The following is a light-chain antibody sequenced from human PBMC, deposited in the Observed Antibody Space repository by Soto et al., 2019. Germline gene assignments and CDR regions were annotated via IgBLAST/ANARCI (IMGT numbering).Light chain of an antibody. V-gene: IGLV2-14*01. CDR2: DNS. CDR1: STNVGGNNY. CDR3: ISYTSSSTLV. J-gene: IGLJ1*01. Sequence: QSVLTQPASVSGSPGQPITISATGPSTNVGGNNYVPWYQQHPGKAPKLLIYDNSNRPSGVSDRFSGSKSGNSASLTISGLQAEDEADYYCISYTSSSTLVFGSGTKVTVL.